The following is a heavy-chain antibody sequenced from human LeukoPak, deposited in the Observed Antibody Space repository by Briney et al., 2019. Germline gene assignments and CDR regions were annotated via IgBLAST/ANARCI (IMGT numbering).Heavy chain of an antibody. CDR2: ISSRSSCI. CDR3: ARTPTEYCTNGVCRYWYFDL. J-gene: IGHJ2*01. V-gene: IGHV3-21*01. D-gene: IGHD2-8*01. Sequence: GGSLRLSCAASGFTFSSYSMNWVRQAPGKGLEWVSSISSRSSCIYYADSVKGRFTISRDNAKNSLYLQMNSLRAEDTAVFYCARTPTEYCTNGVCRYWYFDLWGRGTLVTVSS. CDR1: GFTFSSYS.